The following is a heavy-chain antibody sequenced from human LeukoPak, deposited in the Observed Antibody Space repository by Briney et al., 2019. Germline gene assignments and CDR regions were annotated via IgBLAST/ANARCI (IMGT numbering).Heavy chain of an antibody. CDR3: ARQTLAYCGGDCYSFDY. CDR2: IYHSGST. D-gene: IGHD2-21*02. J-gene: IGHJ4*02. Sequence: SETLSLTCTVSGGSISSYYWSWIRQPPGKGLEWIGYIYHSGSTNYNPSLKSRVTISVDTSKNQFSLKLSSVTAADTAVYYCARQTLAYCGGDCYSFDYWGQGTLVTVSS. CDR1: GGSISSYY. V-gene: IGHV4-59*08.